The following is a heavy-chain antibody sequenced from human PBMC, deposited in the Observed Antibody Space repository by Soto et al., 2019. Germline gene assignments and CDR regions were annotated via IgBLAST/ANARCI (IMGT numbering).Heavy chain of an antibody. CDR2: FYHSGST. CDR3: ARWGYGSGGSERLHDDAFDI. D-gene: IGHD3-10*01. Sequence: QVQLQESGPGLVKPSGTLSLTCAVSSGSISSSNWWSWVRQPPGKGLEWSGEFYHSGSTNYNPSLKSRVTIPVDKSKNQFSLKLSSVTAADTAVYYCARWGYGSGGSERLHDDAFDIWGQGTMVTVSS. J-gene: IGHJ3*02. CDR1: SGSISSSNW. V-gene: IGHV4-4*02.